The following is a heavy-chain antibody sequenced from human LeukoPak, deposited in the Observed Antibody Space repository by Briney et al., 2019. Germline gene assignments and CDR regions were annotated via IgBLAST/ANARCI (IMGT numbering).Heavy chain of an antibody. CDR1: GFTFSSYA. Sequence: PGGSLRLSCAASGFTFSSYAMHWVRQAPGKGLEWVSAISGSGGSTYYADSVKGRFTISRDNSKNTLYLQMNSLRAEDTAVYYCAKRGADLGSYYGSSGYYGELYYWGQGTLVTVSS. CDR2: ISGSGGST. V-gene: IGHV3-23*01. J-gene: IGHJ4*02. CDR3: AKRGADLGSYYGSSGYYGELYY. D-gene: IGHD3-22*01.